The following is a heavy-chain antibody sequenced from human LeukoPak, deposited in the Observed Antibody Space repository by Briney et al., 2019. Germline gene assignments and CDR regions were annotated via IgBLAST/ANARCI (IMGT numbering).Heavy chain of an antibody. CDR1: GYTFTGYY. D-gene: IGHD6-13*01. CDR3: AGTIAAAGTGDWFDP. J-gene: IGHJ5*02. CDR2: INPNSGGT. V-gene: IGHV1-2*02. Sequence: ASVKVSCKASGYTFTGYYIHWVRQAPGQGLEWMGWINPNSGGTNYAQKFQGRVTMTRDTSISTAYMELSRLRSDDTAVYYCAGTIAAAGTGDWFDPWGQGTLVTVSS.